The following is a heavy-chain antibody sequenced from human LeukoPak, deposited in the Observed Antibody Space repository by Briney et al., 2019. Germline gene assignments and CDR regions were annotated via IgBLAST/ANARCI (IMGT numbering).Heavy chain of an antibody. Sequence: SGTLSLTCTVSGGSISSSSYYWGWIRQPPGKGLEWIGSIYYSGSTYYNPSLKSRVTISVDTSKNQFSLKLSSVTAADTAVYYCAIDLLAYCGGDCYSNWFDPWGQGTLVTVSS. CDR3: AIDLLAYCGGDCYSNWFDP. J-gene: IGHJ5*02. D-gene: IGHD2-21*02. CDR2: IYYSGST. V-gene: IGHV4-39*07. CDR1: GGSISSSSYY.